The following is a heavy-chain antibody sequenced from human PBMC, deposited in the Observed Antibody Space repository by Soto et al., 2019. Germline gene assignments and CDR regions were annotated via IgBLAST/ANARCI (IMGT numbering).Heavy chain of an antibody. J-gene: IGHJ5*01. CDR1: GGSLSCHS. CDR3: STRAYDTNGYYRFDP. Sequence: SEALSLTCAVYGGSLSCHSLTWIRQSPGKGLEWIGDINHSGRVNYSPSLKSRVTISLDTSKNQFSLTLSAVTAADTAMYYCSTRAYDTNGYYRFDPWGQGTLVTVS. V-gene: IGHV4-34*01. D-gene: IGHD3-22*01. CDR2: INHSGRV.